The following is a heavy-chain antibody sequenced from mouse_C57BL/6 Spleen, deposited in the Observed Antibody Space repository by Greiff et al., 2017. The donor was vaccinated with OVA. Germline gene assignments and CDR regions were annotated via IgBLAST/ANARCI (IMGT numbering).Heavy chain of an antibody. J-gene: IGHJ2*01. CDR2: IRNKANGYTT. CDR3: ARYEGYYDY. V-gene: IGHV7-3*01. D-gene: IGHD2-3*01. Sequence: EVQLVESGGGLVQPGGSLSLSCAASGFTFTDYYMSWVRQPPGKALEWLGFIRNKANGYTTEYSASVKGRFTISRDNSQSILYLQMNALRAEDSATYYCARYEGYYDYWGQGTTLTVSS. CDR1: GFTFTDYY.